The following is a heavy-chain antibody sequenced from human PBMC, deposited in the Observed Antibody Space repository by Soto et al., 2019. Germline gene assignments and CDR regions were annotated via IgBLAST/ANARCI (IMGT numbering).Heavy chain of an antibody. V-gene: IGHV3-23*01. J-gene: IGHJ4*02. Sequence: GGSLRLSCAASGFTFSSYAMSWVRQAPGKGLEWVSAISGSGGSTYYADSVKGRFTISRDNSKNTLYLQMNSLRVEDTALYYCAKDVCSGSTTSCYTRLDFWGQGALVTVSS. CDR3: AKDVCSGSTTSCYTRLDF. CDR2: ISGSGGST. CDR1: GFTFSSYA. D-gene: IGHD2-2*02.